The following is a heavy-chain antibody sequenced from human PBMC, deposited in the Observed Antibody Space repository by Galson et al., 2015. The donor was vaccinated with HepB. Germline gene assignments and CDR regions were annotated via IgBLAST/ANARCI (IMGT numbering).Heavy chain of an antibody. J-gene: IGHJ4*02. CDR1: GNSISSSSYF. CDR3: VRCSEFCAE. CDR2: DYKSDNT. D-gene: IGHD3-3*01. V-gene: IGHV4-39*01. Sequence: SETLSLTCNVSGNSISSSSYFWGWIRQPPGKGLEWIGSDYKSDNTYQNPSLKRRITISVDTSKNQLSLKLRSLTAADTAVYYCVRCSEFCAEWGQGTLVTVTS.